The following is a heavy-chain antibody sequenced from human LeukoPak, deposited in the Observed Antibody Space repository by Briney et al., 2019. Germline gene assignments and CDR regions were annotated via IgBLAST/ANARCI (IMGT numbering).Heavy chain of an antibody. D-gene: IGHD3-22*01. CDR3: ARVKEVTMIVN. CDR2: VYYSGST. Sequence: PSQTLSLTCTVSGGSISSGDYYWSWIRQPPGKGLEWIGYVYYSGSTYYNPSLKSRVTISVDTSKNQFSLKLSSVTAADTAVYYCARVKEVTMIVNWGQGTLVTVSS. CDR1: GGSISSGDYY. V-gene: IGHV4-30-4*01. J-gene: IGHJ4*02.